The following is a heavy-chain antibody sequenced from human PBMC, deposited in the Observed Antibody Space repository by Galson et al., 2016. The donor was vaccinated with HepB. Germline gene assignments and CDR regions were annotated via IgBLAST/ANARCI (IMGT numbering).Heavy chain of an antibody. Sequence: SETLSLTCTVSGGSISSYYWSWIRQPPGKGLEWIGYIYHNMASNYSPSLKSRVIMSVDTSKKQFSLKLSSVTAADTAVYFCAGGYSYGDGMDVWGQGTTVTVSS. V-gene: IGHV4-59*03. CDR3: AGGYSYGDGMDV. J-gene: IGHJ6*02. D-gene: IGHD5-18*01. CDR2: IYHNMAS. CDR1: GGSISSYY.